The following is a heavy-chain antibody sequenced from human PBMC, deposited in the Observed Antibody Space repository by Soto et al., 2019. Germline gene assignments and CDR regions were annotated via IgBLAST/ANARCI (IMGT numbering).Heavy chain of an antibody. D-gene: IGHD1-1*01. CDR2: IYYSVST. Sequence: QVQLQESGPGLVKPSETLSLTCTVSGGSISSYYWSWIRQPPGKGLEWIGYIYYSVSTNYNPSLKSRVTISVDTSKNQFALKLSSVTAADTAVYYCARLDDRDAFDIWGQGTMVTVSS. J-gene: IGHJ3*02. V-gene: IGHV4-59*01. CDR1: GGSISSYY. CDR3: ARLDDRDAFDI.